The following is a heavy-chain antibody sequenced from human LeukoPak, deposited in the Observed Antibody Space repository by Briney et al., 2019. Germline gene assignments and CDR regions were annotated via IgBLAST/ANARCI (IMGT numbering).Heavy chain of an antibody. CDR1: GFTFDDYA. CDR2: ISWNSGSI. Sequence: PGGSLRLSCAASGFTFDDYAMHWVRQAPGKGLEWVSGISWNSGSIGYADSVKGRFTISRDNAKNSLYLQMNSLRAEDTALYYCAKDLAAAAFYNFDYWGQGTLVAVSS. J-gene: IGHJ4*02. D-gene: IGHD6-13*01. V-gene: IGHV3-9*01. CDR3: AKDLAAAAFYNFDY.